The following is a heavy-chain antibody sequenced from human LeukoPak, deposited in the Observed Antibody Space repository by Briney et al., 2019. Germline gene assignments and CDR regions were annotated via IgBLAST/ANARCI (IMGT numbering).Heavy chain of an antibody. V-gene: IGHV3-48*03. Sequence: GGSLRLSCAASGFTFSSYEMNWVRQAPGKGLEWVSYISSSGSTIYYADSVKGRFTISRDNAKNSLYLQMNSLRAEDTAVYYCARRGYDILTGYPYGAAGFDPWGQGTLVTVSS. CDR3: ARRGYDILTGYPYGAAGFDP. J-gene: IGHJ5*02. D-gene: IGHD3-9*01. CDR1: GFTFSSYE. CDR2: ISSSGSTI.